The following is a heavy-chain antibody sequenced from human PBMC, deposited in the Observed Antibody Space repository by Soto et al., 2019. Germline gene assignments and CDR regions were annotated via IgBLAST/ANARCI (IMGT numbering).Heavy chain of an antibody. Sequence: PSETLSLTCTVSGGSISSGDYYWSWIRQHPGKGLEWIGYFSYRGGTYYNPSLKSRVTISVDTSKNQFSLKLSSVTAADTAVYYCAAGRYCSGGSCYSVPLSFDYWGQGTLVTVSS. V-gene: IGHV4-31*03. CDR3: AAGRYCSGGSCYSVPLSFDY. D-gene: IGHD2-15*01. J-gene: IGHJ4*02. CDR2: FSYRGGT. CDR1: GGSISSGDYY.